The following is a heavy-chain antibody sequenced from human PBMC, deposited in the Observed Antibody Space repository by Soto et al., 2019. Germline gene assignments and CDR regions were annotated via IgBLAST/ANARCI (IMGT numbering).Heavy chain of an antibody. J-gene: IGHJ4*02. V-gene: IGHV3-66*01. CDR1: GFTVSSNY. D-gene: IGHD6-13*01. Sequence: GGSLRLSCAASGFTVSSNYMNWVRQAPGKGLEWVSIIYSGGSTYYADSVKGRFTISRDNSKNTLYLQMNSLRAEDTAVYYCAREIAAFDYPXYWGQGTLVTVSS. CDR2: IYSGGST. CDR3: AREIAAFDYPXY.